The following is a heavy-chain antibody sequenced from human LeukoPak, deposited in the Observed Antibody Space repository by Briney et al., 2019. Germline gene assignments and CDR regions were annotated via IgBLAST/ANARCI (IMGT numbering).Heavy chain of an antibody. CDR2: VSGSGVST. Sequence: GGSLTLSCAASGFTFSNYAMSWVRQAPGKGLEWVSAVSGSGVSTYYADSVKGRFTISRVNSKNTLYLQMNSLGAEDTAVYSCAKKWKDVPDAFVICGEGTMISLCS. CDR1: GFTFSNYA. CDR3: AKKWKDVPDAFVI. V-gene: IGHV3-23*01. D-gene: IGHD1-1*01. J-gene: IGHJ3*02.